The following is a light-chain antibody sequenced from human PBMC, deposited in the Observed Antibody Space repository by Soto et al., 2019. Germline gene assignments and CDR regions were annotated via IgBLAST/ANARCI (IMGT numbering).Light chain of an antibody. CDR3: QQYNNWPPEYT. J-gene: IGKJ2*01. V-gene: IGKV3D-15*01. Sequence: EIVMTQSPATLSVSPGERATLSCRASQSVSTRLAWYQQKPGQAPRLLIYGASTRATGNPARFSGSGSGTEFTLTISSLPSEDFAVYPCQQYNNWPPEYTFGQGTKLEIK. CDR1: QSVSTR. CDR2: GAS.